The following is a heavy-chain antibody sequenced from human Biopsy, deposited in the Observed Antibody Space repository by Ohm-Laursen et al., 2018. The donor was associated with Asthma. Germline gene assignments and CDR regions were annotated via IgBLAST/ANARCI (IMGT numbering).Heavy chain of an antibody. Sequence: SLRLSCSASGFTFGDYWMSWVRQVPGRGLEWVVNIKPDGTERYYVDSVKGRFTISRDNANNSLYLQMKFLGAEDTAVYYCTRTVAATPYDYWGQGTLVTVPS. D-gene: IGHD4-17*01. CDR1: GFTFGDYW. CDR3: TRTVAATPYDY. J-gene: IGHJ4*02. CDR2: IKPDGTER. V-gene: IGHV3-7*01.